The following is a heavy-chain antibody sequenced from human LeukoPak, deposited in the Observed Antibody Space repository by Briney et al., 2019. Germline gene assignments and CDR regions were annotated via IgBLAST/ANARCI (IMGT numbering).Heavy chain of an antibody. D-gene: IGHD6-13*01. CDR3: ARDGAAAGHGLDAFDI. J-gene: IGHJ3*02. Sequence: GGSLRLSCAASGFTFSSYWMSWVRQAPGKGLEWVANIKQDGGEKYYVDSVKGRFTISRDNAKNSLYLQMNSLRAEDTAVYYCARDGAAAGHGLDAFDIWGQGTMVTVSS. V-gene: IGHV3-7*01. CDR1: GFTFSSYW. CDR2: IKQDGGEK.